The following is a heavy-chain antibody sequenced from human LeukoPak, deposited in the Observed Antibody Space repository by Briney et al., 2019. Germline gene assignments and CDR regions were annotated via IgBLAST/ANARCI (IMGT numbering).Heavy chain of an antibody. D-gene: IGHD6-19*01. CDR2: ISSTSDTYK. CDR3: AKDNRGVDQWLVPRNDY. V-gene: IGHV3-21*04. CDR1: GFTFSTYN. Sequence: GGSLRLSCLASGFTFSTYNMHWVRQAPGKGLEWVSTISSTSDTYKYYANSVRGRFTISRDNAKNSLYLQMNSLRAEDTAVYYCAKDNRGVDQWLVPRNDYWGQGTLVTVSS. J-gene: IGHJ4*02.